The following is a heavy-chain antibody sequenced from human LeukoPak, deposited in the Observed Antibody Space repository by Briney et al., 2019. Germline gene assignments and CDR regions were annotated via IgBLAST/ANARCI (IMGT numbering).Heavy chain of an antibody. Sequence: GGSLRLSCAASGFTFSTYWMHWVRQAPGKGLVWVSRINSDGSDTSYADSVKGRFTISRDNAKNTLYLQMNSLRAEDTAVYYCARGIAAAGLGYWGQGTLVTVSS. V-gene: IGHV3-74*01. D-gene: IGHD6-13*01. CDR1: GFTFSTYW. J-gene: IGHJ4*02. CDR2: INSDGSDT. CDR3: ARGIAAAGLGY.